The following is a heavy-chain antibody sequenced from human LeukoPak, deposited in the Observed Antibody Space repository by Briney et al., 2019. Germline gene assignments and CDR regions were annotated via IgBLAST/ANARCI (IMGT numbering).Heavy chain of an antibody. CDR2: ISAYNGNT. D-gene: IGHD2-2*01. CDR3: ARVKFCSSTNCYSDFVWFDP. Sequence: ASVKVSCKASGYTFSSYDISWVRQAPGQGLEWMGWISAYNGNTNYAQKLQGRVTMTTDTSTSTAYMELRSLRSDDTAVYYCARVKFCSSTNCYSDFVWFDPWGQRTLVTVSS. J-gene: IGHJ5*02. V-gene: IGHV1-18*01. CDR1: GYTFSSYD.